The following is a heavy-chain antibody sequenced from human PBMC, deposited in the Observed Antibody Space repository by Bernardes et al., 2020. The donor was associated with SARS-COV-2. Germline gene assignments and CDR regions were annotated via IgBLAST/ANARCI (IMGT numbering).Heavy chain of an antibody. CDR1: GFTVTNHT. J-gene: IGHJ3*02. V-gene: IGHV3-21*06. D-gene: IGHD3-22*01. CDR3: ARDLLTDYDSSGYYLPDGFEI. Sequence: GGSLSLSCAASGFTVTNHTMNWVRQAPGKGLEWVSSISSSSSYIFYADEVKGRFTISRDNAKNSVYLQMNSLRAEDTAVYHCARDLLTDYDSSGYYLPDGFEIWGQGTMVTVSS. CDR2: ISSSSSYI.